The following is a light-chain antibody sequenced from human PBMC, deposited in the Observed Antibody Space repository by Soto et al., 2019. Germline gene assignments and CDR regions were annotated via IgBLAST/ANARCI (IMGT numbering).Light chain of an antibody. Sequence: DIPLTQSPSTLSASVGDRVTITCRTSQSVRTYLNWYQQKPGKAPNLLIYSVSNLQSGVPSRFSGSGSGTDFTLTISSLQPEDFAIYYCQQANSFPLTFGGGTNLDIK. V-gene: IGKV1-39*01. CDR2: SVS. J-gene: IGKJ4*01. CDR3: QQANSFPLT. CDR1: QSVRTY.